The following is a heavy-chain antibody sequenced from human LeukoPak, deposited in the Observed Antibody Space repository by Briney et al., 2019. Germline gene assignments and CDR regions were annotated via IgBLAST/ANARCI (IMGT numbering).Heavy chain of an antibody. J-gene: IGHJ2*01. V-gene: IGHV4-4*07. CDR1: GGSISSYY. Sequence: SETLSLTCTVSGGSISSYYWSWIRQPAGEGLEWIGHIYSTGSTNYNPSLKSRVTLSVDRSKNQFSLRLNSVTAADTAVYYCARVLWFGEWNWYFDLWGRGTLVTVSS. D-gene: IGHD3-10*01. CDR2: IYSTGST. CDR3: ARVLWFGEWNWYFDL.